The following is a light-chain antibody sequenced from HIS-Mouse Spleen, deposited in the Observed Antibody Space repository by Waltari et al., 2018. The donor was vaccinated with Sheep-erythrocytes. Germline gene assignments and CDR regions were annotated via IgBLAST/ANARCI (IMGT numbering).Light chain of an antibody. CDR2: AAS. V-gene: IGKV1-39*01. J-gene: IGKJ3*01. Sequence: DIQMTQSPSSLSASVGDRVTITCRASQSISSYLNWYQQKPGKAPKLLIYAASSLQSGVPSRFSGSGSGTDFTLTISSLQPEDFATYYCQQSYSTPQFTFGPGTKVDFK. CDR3: QQSYSTPQFT. CDR1: QSISSY.